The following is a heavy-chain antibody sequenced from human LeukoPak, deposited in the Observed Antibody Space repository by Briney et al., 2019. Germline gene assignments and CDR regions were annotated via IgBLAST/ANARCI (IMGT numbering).Heavy chain of an antibody. CDR1: GFTFSSYG. CDR2: ISYDGSNK. J-gene: IGHJ6*02. V-gene: IGHV3-30*18. D-gene: IGHD2-2*02. CDR3: AKDMGRYCSSISCYNYYYYGMDV. Sequence: GGSLRLSCAASGFTFSSYGMHWVRQAPGKGLEWVAVISYDGSNKYYADSVKGRFTISRDNSKNTLYLQMNSLRAEDTAVYYCAKDMGRYCSSISCYNYYYYGMDVWGQGTTVTVSS.